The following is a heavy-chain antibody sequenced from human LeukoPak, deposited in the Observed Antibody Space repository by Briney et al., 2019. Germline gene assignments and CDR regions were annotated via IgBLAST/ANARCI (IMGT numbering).Heavy chain of an antibody. CDR2: INHSGST. D-gene: IGHD1-7*01. V-gene: IGHV4-34*01. J-gene: IGHJ4*02. CDR1: GFTFSNYV. CDR3: ARGRSRTSNFDY. Sequence: GSLRLSCAASGFTFSNYVMNRVRQAPGKGLEWIGEINHSGSTNYNPSLKSRVTISVDTSKNQFSLKLSSVTAADTAVYYCARGRSRTSNFDYWGQGTLVTVSS.